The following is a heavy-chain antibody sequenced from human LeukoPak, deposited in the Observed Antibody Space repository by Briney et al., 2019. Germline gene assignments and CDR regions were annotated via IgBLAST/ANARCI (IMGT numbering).Heavy chain of an antibody. D-gene: IGHD6-19*01. Sequence: GGSLRLSCAASGFTVSSNYMSWVRQAPGKGLEWVSVIYSGGSTYYADSVKGRFTISRDNSKNTLYLQMSSLRAEDTAVYYCARILYSSGRYVDYWGQGTLVTVSS. CDR2: IYSGGST. V-gene: IGHV3-66*01. CDR3: ARILYSSGRYVDY. CDR1: GFTVSSNY. J-gene: IGHJ4*02.